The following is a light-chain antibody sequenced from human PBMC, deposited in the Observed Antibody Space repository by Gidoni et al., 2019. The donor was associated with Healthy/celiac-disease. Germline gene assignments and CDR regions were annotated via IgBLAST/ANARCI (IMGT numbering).Light chain of an antibody. V-gene: IGKV3-20*01. CDR1: QSVSSSY. J-gene: IGKJ1*01. CDR3: QQYGSSPPRT. CDR2: GAS. Sequence: VLTQSPGTLSLSPGERATLSCRASQSVSSSYLAWYQQKPGKAPRLLIYGASSRATGIPDRFSGSGSGTDFTLTISRLEPEDFAVYYCQQYGSSPPRTFGQGTKVEIK.